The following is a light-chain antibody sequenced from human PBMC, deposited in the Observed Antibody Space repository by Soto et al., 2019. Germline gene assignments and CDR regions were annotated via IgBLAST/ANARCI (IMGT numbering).Light chain of an antibody. CDR2: EGS. J-gene: IGLJ2*01. CDR1: SSDVGSYNL. V-gene: IGLV2-23*01. Sequence: QSALTQPASVSGSPGQSITISCTGTSSDVGSYNLVSWYQQHPGKAPKLMIYEGSKRPSGVSNRFSASKYGNTASLTISGLQAEDEADYYCCSYAGSSTHVVFGGGTKLTVL. CDR3: CSYAGSSTHVV.